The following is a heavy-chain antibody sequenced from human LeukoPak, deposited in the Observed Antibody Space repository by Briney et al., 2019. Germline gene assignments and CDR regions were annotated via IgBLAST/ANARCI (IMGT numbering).Heavy chain of an antibody. CDR2: INPNSGGT. D-gene: IGHD2-2*02. V-gene: IGHV1-2*02. CDR1: GYTFTGYY. J-gene: IGHJ3*02. CDR3: ARDRGSSTSCYTRACDAFDI. Sequence: ASVKVSCKASGYTFTGYYMHWVRQAPGQGLEWMGWINPNSGGTNYAQKFQGRATMTRDTSISTAYMELSRLRSDDTAVYYCARDRGSSTSCYTRACDAFDIWGQGTMVTVSS.